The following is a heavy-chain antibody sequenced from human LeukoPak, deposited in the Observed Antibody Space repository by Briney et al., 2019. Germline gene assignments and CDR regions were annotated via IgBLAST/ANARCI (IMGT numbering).Heavy chain of an antibody. D-gene: IGHD1-1*01. Sequence: GGSLRLSCAASGFTFSSYAMHWVRQAPGKGLEWVAVISYDGSNKYYADSVKGRFTISRDNSKNTLYLQMNSLRAEDTAVYYCARDSPVPDYWGQGTLVTVSS. V-gene: IGHV3-30-3*01. CDR2: ISYDGSNK. J-gene: IGHJ4*02. CDR3: ARDSPVPDY. CDR1: GFTFSSYA.